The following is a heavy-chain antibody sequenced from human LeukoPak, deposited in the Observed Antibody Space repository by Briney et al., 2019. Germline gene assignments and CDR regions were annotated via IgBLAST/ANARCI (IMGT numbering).Heavy chain of an antibody. CDR1: GFPFSTYT. J-gene: IGHJ4*02. CDR2: IYNSGAGI. V-gene: IGHV3-23*01. D-gene: IGHD6-19*01. Sequence: GGSLRLSCAASGFPFSTYTMSWVRQAPGKGLEWVSSIYNSGAGIFYADSVKGRFTISRDNSKNTLYLQMNSLRAEDTAVYYCAKDVAPDSGWDLDYWGQGTLVTVSS. CDR3: AKDVAPDSGWDLDY.